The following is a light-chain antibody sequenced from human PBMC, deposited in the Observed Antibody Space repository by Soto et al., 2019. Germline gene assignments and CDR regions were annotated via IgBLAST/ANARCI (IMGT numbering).Light chain of an antibody. J-gene: IGLJ1*01. CDR3: CSYAGSSTYG. V-gene: IGLV2-23*01. Sequence: QSVLTQPASVSGSPGQPITISCTGTSSDVGSYNLVSWYQQHPGKAPIPMIYEGSKRPSGVSNRFSCSKSGNTACLTISGLQAEDEADYYCCSYAGSSTYGFGTGTKVTV. CDR1: SSDVGSYNL. CDR2: EGS.